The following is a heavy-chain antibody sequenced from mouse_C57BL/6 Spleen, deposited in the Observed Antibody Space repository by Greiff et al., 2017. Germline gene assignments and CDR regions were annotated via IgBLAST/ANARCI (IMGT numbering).Heavy chain of an antibody. Sequence: EVKLQESGPGLVKPSQSLSLTCSVTGYSITSGYYWNWIRQFPGNKLEWMGYISYDGSNNYNPSLKNRISITRDTSKNQFFLKLNSVTTEDTATYYCARFYDYDDGYYFDYWGQGTTLTVSS. CDR3: ARFYDYDDGYYFDY. D-gene: IGHD2-4*01. CDR1: GYSITSGYY. V-gene: IGHV3-6*01. J-gene: IGHJ2*01. CDR2: ISYDGSN.